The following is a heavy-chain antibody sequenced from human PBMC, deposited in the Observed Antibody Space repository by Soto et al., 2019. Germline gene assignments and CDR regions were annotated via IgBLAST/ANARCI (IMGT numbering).Heavy chain of an antibody. V-gene: IGHV1-8*01. J-gene: IGHJ6*02. CDR1: GYTFTSYD. Sequence: QVQLVQSGAEVKKPGASVKVSCKASGYTFTSYDINWVRQATGQGLEGMGWMNPNSGKIGYAQKFQGRVTMTRNFSISRAYMELSSLRSEDTAVYYGARETTGTTCMNVCGQGTTVTVS. D-gene: IGHD1-1*01. CDR2: MNPNSGKI. CDR3: ARETTGTTCMNV.